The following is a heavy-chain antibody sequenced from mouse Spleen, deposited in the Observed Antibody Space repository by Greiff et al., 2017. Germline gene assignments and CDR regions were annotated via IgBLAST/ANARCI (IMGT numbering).Heavy chain of an antibody. D-gene: IGHD2-4*01. CDR1: GYTFTSYV. CDR3: ARGSGYDYDYYYAMDY. CDR2: INPYNDGT. J-gene: IGHJ4*01. Sequence: EVQLQQSGPELVKPGASVKMSCKASGYTFTSYVMHWVKQKPGQGLEWIGYINPYNDGTKYNEKFKGKATLTSDKSSSTAYMELSSLTSEDSAVYYCARGSGYDYDYYYAMDYWGQGTSVTVSS. V-gene: IGHV1-14*01.